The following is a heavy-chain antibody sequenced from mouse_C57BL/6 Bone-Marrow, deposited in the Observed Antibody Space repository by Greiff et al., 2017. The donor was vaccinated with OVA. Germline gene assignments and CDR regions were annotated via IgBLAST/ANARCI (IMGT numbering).Heavy chain of an antibody. D-gene: IGHD1-1*01. CDR2: ISYDGSN. V-gene: IGHV3-6*01. J-gene: IGHJ1*03. CDR3: ARDYGSSHWYFDV. CDR1: GYSITSGYY. Sequence: EVQVVESGPGLVKPSQSLSLTCSVTGYSITSGYYWNWIRQFPGNKLEWMGYISYDGSNNYNPSLKNRIPITRDTSKNQFFMKLNSVTTEDTATYYCARDYGSSHWYFDVWGTGTTVTVSS.